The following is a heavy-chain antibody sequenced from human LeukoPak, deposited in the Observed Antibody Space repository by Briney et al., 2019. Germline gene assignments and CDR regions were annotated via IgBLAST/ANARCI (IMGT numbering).Heavy chain of an antibody. V-gene: IGHV3-53*01. CDR2: IYSGGST. J-gene: IGHJ5*02. D-gene: IGHD4-11*01. CDR1: GFTFSSYS. Sequence: GGSLRLSCAASGFTFSSYSMNWVRQAPGKGLEWVSVIYSGGSTYYADSVKGRFTISRDNSKNTLYLQMNSLRAEDTAVYYCARGMTTVTDNWFDPWGQGTLVTVSS. CDR3: ARGMTTVTDNWFDP.